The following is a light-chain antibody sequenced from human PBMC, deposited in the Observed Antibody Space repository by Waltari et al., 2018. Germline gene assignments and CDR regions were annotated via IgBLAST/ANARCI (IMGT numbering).Light chain of an antibody. CDR1: SRDVGGYNY. CDR2: DVT. J-gene: IGLJ3*02. CDR3: CSYAGSITFWV. Sequence: QSALTHLRSVSGSPEHSVTISCTGTSRDVGGYNYVSCYQHNQGKAPKLIIYDVTKRPSGVPDRFSASKSDNTASLTISGLQAEDEADYYCCSYAGSITFWVFGGGTKLTVL. V-gene: IGLV2-11*01.